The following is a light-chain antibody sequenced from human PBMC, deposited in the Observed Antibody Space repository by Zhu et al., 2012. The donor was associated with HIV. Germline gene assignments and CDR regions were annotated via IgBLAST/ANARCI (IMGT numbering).Light chain of an antibody. CDR1: QTFSRY. CDR2: AAS. V-gene: IGKV1-39*01. CDR3: QQSFSTPYT. J-gene: IGKJ2*01. Sequence: DIQMTQSPSSLSASVGDRVTITCRSSQTFSRYLNWFQQKAGKAPKVLIFAASTLQSGSHQGSVAVDLGQISLSPSAVCNLKMLVLTTVQQSFSTPYTFGQGTKVEI.